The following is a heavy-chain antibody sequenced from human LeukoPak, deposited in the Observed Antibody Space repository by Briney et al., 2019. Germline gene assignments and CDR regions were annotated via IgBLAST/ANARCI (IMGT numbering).Heavy chain of an antibody. D-gene: IGHD3-22*01. V-gene: IGHV3-23*01. CDR3: AKDNYDRRAPYFDY. CDR1: GFTFSTDA. CDR2: ISDSGSFT. Sequence: PGGSLRLSCAASGFTFSTDAMTWVRQAPGQGLQWVSVISDSGSFTSYADSVKGRFTISRDNSKNTLYLQMNSLRAEDTAVYYCAKDNYDRRAPYFDYWGQGTLVTVSS. J-gene: IGHJ4*02.